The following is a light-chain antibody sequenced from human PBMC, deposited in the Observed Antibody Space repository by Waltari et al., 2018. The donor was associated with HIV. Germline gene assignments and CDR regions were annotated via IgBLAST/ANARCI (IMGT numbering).Light chain of an antibody. J-gene: IGLJ2*01. V-gene: IGLV2-18*02. CDR1: SSDVGNYNR. Sequence: QSALTQPPSVSGSPGQSVTISCTGTSSDVGNYNRVSWYQQPPGSAPKLMIYEVSSRPSGVPRRFSGSKSANTASLTISGLQAEDEADYYCSSYTSSNTFVVFGGGTKLTVL. CDR2: EVS. CDR3: SSYTSSNTFVV.